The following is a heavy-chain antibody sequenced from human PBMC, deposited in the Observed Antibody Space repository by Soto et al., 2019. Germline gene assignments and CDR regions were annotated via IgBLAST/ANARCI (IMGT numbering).Heavy chain of an antibody. Sequence: EVQLVETGGGLIQPGGSLRLSCSASGFTVSSNYMSWVRQAPGKGLEWVSVIYSGGSTYYADSVKGRFTISRDNSKNTLYLQMNSLRAEDTAVYYCARDRPPDQYSSSSGWFDPWGQGTLVTVSS. CDR1: GFTVSSNY. D-gene: IGHD6-6*01. V-gene: IGHV3-53*02. CDR3: ARDRPPDQYSSSSGWFDP. J-gene: IGHJ5*02. CDR2: IYSGGST.